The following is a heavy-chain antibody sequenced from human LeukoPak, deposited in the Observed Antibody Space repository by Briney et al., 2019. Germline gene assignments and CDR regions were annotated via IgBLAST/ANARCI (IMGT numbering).Heavy chain of an antibody. D-gene: IGHD3-9*01. J-gene: IGHJ4*02. CDR3: ARDPYYDILTGYYPFDY. Sequence: GGSLRLSWAASGFTFSSYGMHWVRQAPGKGLEWVAVIWYDGSNKYYADSVKGRFTISRDNSKNTLYLQMNSLRAEDTAVYYCARDPYYDILTGYYPFDYWGQGTLVTVSS. V-gene: IGHV3-33*01. CDR1: GFTFSSYG. CDR2: IWYDGSNK.